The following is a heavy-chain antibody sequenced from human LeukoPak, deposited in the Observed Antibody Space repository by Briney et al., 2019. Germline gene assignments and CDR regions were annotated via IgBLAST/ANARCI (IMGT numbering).Heavy chain of an antibody. CDR2: INHSGST. CDR3: ARPEYSSRGAVGY. Sequence: ASETLSLTCAVYGGSFSGYYWSWIRQPPGKGLEWIGEINHSGSTNYNPSLKSRVTISVDTSKNQFSLKLSSVTAADTAVYYCARPEYSSRGAVGYWGQGTLATVSS. V-gene: IGHV4-34*01. D-gene: IGHD6-6*01. J-gene: IGHJ4*02. CDR1: GGSFSGYY.